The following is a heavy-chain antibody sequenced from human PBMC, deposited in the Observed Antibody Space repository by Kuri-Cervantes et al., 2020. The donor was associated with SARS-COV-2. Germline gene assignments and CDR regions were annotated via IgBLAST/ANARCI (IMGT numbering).Heavy chain of an antibody. CDR2: IYTGDKT. V-gene: IGHV3-53*01. J-gene: IGHJ4*02. D-gene: IGHD3-16*01. CDR1: GFTVSGNY. CDR3: ARDLGGVSGPFDY. Sequence: LSLTCAASGFTVSGNYMSWVRQAPEKGLEWLSVIYTGDKTYYADSVKGRFTISRDNPKNTVYLQMNSLRAEDTAVYYCARDLGGVSGPFDYWGQGTLVTVSS.